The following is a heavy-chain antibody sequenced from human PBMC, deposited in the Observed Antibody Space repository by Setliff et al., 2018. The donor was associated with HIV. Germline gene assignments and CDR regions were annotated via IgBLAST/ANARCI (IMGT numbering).Heavy chain of an antibody. Sequence: ASVKVSCKASGSTFSSYAFHWVRQAPGQGLEWMGWISAYNDNTNYAQKVQGRVTMTTDTSTSTAYMVLRSLRSDDTAVYYCARDLGYCTSTSCYGVFDYWGQGTLVTVSS. CDR2: ISAYNDNT. CDR3: ARDLGYCTSTSCYGVFDY. V-gene: IGHV1-18*01. CDR1: GSTFSSYA. J-gene: IGHJ4*02. D-gene: IGHD2-2*01.